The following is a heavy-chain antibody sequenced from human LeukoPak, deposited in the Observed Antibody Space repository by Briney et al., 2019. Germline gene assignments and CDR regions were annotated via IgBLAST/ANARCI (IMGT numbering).Heavy chain of an antibody. D-gene: IGHD2-2*01. CDR2: ISYDGSNK. Sequence: GGSLRLSCAASGFTFSSYGIHWVRQAPGKGLEWVAVISYDGSNKYYADSVKGRFTISRDNSKNTLYLQMNSLRAEDTAVYYCAKDLGNDIVVVPAATGEDFDYWGQGTLVTVSS. CDR1: GFTFSSYG. CDR3: AKDLGNDIVVVPAATGEDFDY. J-gene: IGHJ4*02. V-gene: IGHV3-30*18.